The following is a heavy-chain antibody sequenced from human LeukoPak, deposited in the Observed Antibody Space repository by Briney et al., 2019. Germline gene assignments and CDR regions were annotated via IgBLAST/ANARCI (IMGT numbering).Heavy chain of an antibody. D-gene: IGHD2-2*01. V-gene: IGHV3-7*01. J-gene: IGHJ6*03. CDR1: GFTFSSYW. CDR2: IKQDGSEK. Sequence: GGSLRLSCAASGFTFSSYWMSWVRQAPGKGLEWVANIKQDGSEKYHVDSVKGRFTISRDNAKNSLYLQMNSLRAEDTAVYYCARVSSVSRGPPIYMDVWGKGTTVTVSS. CDR3: ARVSSVSRGPPIYMDV.